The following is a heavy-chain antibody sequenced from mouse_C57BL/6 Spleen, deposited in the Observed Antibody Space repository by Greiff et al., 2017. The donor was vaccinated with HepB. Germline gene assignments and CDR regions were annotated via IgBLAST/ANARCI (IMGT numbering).Heavy chain of an antibody. J-gene: IGHJ4*01. V-gene: IGHV1-81*01. D-gene: IGHD1-1*01. CDR3: ARKDYGSQLAMDY. Sequence: VKLVESGAELARPGASVKLSCKASGYTFTSYGISWVKQRTGQGLEWIGEIYPRSGNTYYNEKFKGKATLTADKSSSTAYMELRSLTSEDSAVYFCARKDYGSQLAMDYWGQGTSVTVSS. CDR1: GYTFTSYG. CDR2: IYPRSGNT.